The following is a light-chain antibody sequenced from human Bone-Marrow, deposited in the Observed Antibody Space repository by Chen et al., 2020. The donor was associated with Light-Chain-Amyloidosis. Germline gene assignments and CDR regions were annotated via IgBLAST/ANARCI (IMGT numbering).Light chain of an antibody. CDR1: DLPTKY. CDR2: RDT. CDR3: QSADSSGTYEVI. Sequence: SYELPQPPSVSVSPGQTARITCSGDDLPTKYAYWYQQKPGQAPVLVIHRDTERPSGISERFSGSSPGTTATLTISGVQAEDEADYHCQSADSSGTYEVIFGGGTKLTVL. V-gene: IGLV3-25*03. J-gene: IGLJ2*01.